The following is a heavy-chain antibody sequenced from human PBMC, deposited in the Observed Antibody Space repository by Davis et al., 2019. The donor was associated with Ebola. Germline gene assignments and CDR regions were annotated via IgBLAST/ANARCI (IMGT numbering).Heavy chain of an antibody. Sequence: PGGSLRLSCAASGFTFSSYGMHWVRQAPGKGLEWVAVISYDGSHIYYADSVKGRFTISRDNSENTLYLQMNSLRPEDTAVYYCARGVAVGGFYFDYWGQGTLVTVSS. CDR2: ISYDGSHI. V-gene: IGHV3-30*03. CDR1: GFTFSSYG. J-gene: IGHJ4*02. CDR3: ARGVAVGGFYFDY. D-gene: IGHD6-19*01.